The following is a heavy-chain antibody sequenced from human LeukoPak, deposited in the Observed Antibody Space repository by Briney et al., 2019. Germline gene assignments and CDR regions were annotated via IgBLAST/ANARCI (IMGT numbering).Heavy chain of an antibody. CDR3: ARAFDFWSGYPFDP. V-gene: IGHV4-59*08. Sequence: SSETLSLTCTVSGGSISSYYWSWIRQPPGKGLEWIGYIYYSGSTNYNPSLKSRVTISVDTSKNQFSLKLSSVTAADTAVYYCARAFDFWSGYPFDPWGQGTLVTVSS. J-gene: IGHJ5*02. CDR1: GGSISSYY. CDR2: IYYSGST. D-gene: IGHD3-3*01.